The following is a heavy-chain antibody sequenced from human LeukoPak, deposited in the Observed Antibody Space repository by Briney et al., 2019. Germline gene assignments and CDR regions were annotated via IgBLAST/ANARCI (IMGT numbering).Heavy chain of an antibody. Sequence: AGGSLRLSCAVSGFTVSSYWMHWVRQAPGKGLVWVSRINSDGSSTNYADSVKGRFTISRDNAKNTLYLQMNGLRVEDTAEYYCARGRGPYGWFDPWGQGTLVTVSS. V-gene: IGHV3-74*01. CDR3: ARGRGPYGWFDP. CDR1: GFTVSSYW. J-gene: IGHJ5*02. CDR2: INSDGSST. D-gene: IGHD3-10*01.